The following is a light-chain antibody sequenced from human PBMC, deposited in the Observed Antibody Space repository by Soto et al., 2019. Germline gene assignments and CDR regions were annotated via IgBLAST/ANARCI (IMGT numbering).Light chain of an antibody. Sequence: QSALTQPASVSGSPGQSITISCTGTSRDVGGYKFVSWYQQHPGKVPKLIIYDVSDRPSGVSNRFSGSKSGNTASLTIAGLQAEDEATYYCSSYPSISTVLFGGGTKLTVL. V-gene: IGLV2-14*03. CDR1: SRDVGGYKF. CDR2: DVS. J-gene: IGLJ2*01. CDR3: SSYPSISTVL.